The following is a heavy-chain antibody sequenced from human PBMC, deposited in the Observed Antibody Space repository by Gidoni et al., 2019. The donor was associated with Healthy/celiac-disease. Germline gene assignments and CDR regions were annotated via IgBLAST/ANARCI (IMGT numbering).Heavy chain of an antibody. CDR2: IHHSGST. D-gene: IGHD1-26*01. Sequence: HVQLPQWGAGLLTPSKTLSLTCAVYGGSFSGFYWSWIRQHPGKGLAWIGEIHHSGSTNYNPSLKSRVTISVDTSKNQFSLKLSSVTAADTAVYYCARGRTGGTYYYMDVWGKGTTVTVSS. CDR1: GGSFSGFY. V-gene: IGHV4-34*01. CDR3: ARGRTGGTYYYMDV. J-gene: IGHJ6*03.